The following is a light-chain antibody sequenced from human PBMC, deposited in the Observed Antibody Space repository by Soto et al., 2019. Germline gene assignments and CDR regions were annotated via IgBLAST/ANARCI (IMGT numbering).Light chain of an antibody. CDR2: DAY. CDR3: QQXSNWPPWT. V-gene: IGKV3-11*01. CDR1: QSVSSY. J-gene: IGKJ1*01. Sequence: IVLTQSPATLSLSPGERATLSCSASQSVSSYLAWYQQKPGQAPRLLIYDAYNRATGIPARFSGSGSGTDFTLTISSLEPEDFAVYYCQQXSNWPPWTCGQGTKVDIK.